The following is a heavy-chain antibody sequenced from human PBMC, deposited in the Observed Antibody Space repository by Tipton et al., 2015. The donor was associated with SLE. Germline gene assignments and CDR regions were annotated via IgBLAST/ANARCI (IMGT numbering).Heavy chain of an antibody. J-gene: IGHJ3*02. CDR2: INHSGST. CDR1: GGSFSGYY. D-gene: IGHD2-8*01. V-gene: IGHV4-34*01. CDR3: ARGRGVSGAFDI. Sequence: TLSLTCAVYGGSFSGYYWSWIRQPPGKGLEWIGEINHSGSTNYNPSLKSRVTISVDTSKNQFSLKLSSVTAADTAVYYCARGRGVSGAFDIWGQGTMVTVSS.